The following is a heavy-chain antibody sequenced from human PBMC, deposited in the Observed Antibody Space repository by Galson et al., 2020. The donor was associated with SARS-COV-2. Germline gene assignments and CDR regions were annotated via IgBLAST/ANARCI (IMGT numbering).Heavy chain of an antibody. J-gene: IGHJ3*02. CDR2: ISWNSGSI. V-gene: IGHV3-9*01. Sequence: GGSLSLTCAASGFTFDDYAMHWVRQAPGKGLEWVSGISWNSGSIGYADSVKGRFTISRDNAKNSLYLQMNSLRAEDTALYYCANGPDAFDIWGQGTMVTVSS. CDR3: ANGPDAFDI. CDR1: GFTFDDYA.